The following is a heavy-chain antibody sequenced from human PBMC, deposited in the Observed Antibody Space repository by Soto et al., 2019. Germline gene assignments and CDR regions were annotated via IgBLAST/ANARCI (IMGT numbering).Heavy chain of an antibody. Sequence: QVQLVEAGGGVVQPGRSLRLSCAASGFTFRRYGMHWVRQAPGKGLEWVAVISYDGSNKYYADSVKGRFTISSDNSKKTLYLQMNSLRAEDKAVYYCASGWKFDPWGHGTLVTVSS. CDR3: ASGWKFDP. J-gene: IGHJ5*02. V-gene: IGHV3-30*03. D-gene: IGHD1-1*01. CDR2: ISYDGSNK. CDR1: GFTFRRYG.